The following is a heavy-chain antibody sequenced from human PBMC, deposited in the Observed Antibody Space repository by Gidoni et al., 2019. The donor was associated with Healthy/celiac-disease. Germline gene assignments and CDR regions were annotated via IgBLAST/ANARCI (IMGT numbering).Heavy chain of an antibody. Sequence: QVQLVESGGCVVQPGGSLRPSWAASGFTCSSYGMHWVRQAPGTGLGWVEFIRYDGSNKYYAESVKGRFTNSRDNSKNTLYLQMNSLRAEDTAVYYCAKDQGPYDYVWGSPDYWGQGTLVTVSS. CDR2: IRYDGSNK. V-gene: IGHV3-30*02. D-gene: IGHD3-16*01. J-gene: IGHJ4*02. CDR3: AKDQGPYDYVWGSPDY. CDR1: GFTCSSYG.